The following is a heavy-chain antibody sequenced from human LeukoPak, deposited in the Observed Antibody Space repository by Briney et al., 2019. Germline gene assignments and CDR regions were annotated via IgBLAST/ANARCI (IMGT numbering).Heavy chain of an antibody. D-gene: IGHD3-10*01. V-gene: IGHV3-53*01. J-gene: IGHJ5*02. CDR3: ARTMVRGVLNP. Sequence: PGGSLRLSCAASGFTVSSNYMSWVRQAPGKGLEWVSVIYSGGSTYYADSVKGRFTISRDNSKNTLYLQMNSLRAEDTAVYYCARTMVRGVLNPWGQGTLVTVSS. CDR2: IYSGGST. CDR1: GFTVSSNY.